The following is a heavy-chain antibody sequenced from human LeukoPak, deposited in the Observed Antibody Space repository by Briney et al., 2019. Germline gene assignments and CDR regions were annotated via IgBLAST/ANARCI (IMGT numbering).Heavy chain of an antibody. CDR1: GLIISREF. Sequence: GGFLRLSCAASGLIISREFMRWVRQAPGQGLEWVAIIYSDGNTVYAESVKGRFTISRDTSKNRLFLHMDSLRVEDTALYYCAKVATTPVWAPDYWGQGTLVTVSS. V-gene: IGHV3-53*01. CDR2: IYSDGNT. J-gene: IGHJ4*02. D-gene: IGHD1-1*01. CDR3: AKVATTPVWAPDY.